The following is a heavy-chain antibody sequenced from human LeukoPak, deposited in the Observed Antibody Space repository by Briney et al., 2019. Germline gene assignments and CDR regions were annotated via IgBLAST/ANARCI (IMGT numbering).Heavy chain of an antibody. Sequence: TSETLSLTCTVSGGSISSYYWSWIRQPPGKGLEWIGYIYYSGSTNYTPSLKSRVTISVDTSKKQLSLKLSSVTAADTAVYFCARYVWGSYPTFEDYWGQGTLVTVSS. CDR1: GGSISSYY. J-gene: IGHJ4*02. D-gene: IGHD3-16*02. V-gene: IGHV4-59*01. CDR2: IYYSGST. CDR3: ARYVWGSYPTFEDY.